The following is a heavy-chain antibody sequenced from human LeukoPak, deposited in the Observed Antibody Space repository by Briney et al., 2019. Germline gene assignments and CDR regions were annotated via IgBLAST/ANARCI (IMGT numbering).Heavy chain of an antibody. D-gene: IGHD3-16*01. CDR1: GGSFSGYY. Sequence: SETLSLTCAVYGGSFSGYYWSWIRQPPGKGLEWIGSIYYSGSTYYNPSLKSRVTISVDTSKNQFSLKLSSVTAADTAVYYCARRVGYDYVWGSYRNWFDPWGQGTLVTVSS. CDR3: ARRVGYDYVWGSYRNWFDP. J-gene: IGHJ5*02. CDR2: IYYSGST. V-gene: IGHV4-34*01.